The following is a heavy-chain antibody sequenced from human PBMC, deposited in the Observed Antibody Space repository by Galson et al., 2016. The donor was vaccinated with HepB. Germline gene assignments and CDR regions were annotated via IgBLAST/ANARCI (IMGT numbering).Heavy chain of an antibody. CDR2: INDSGST. D-gene: IGHD5-18*01. Sequence: SETLSLTCEVYGGSFSDYFWSWIRQPPGKGLEWIGEINDSGSTSYHPSLKSRLTISVDTSKNQFSLKLNSVTAADTAVYYCARGPPNLNGYGYYYSYGMDVWGKGTTVTVSS. V-gene: IGHV4-34*01. CDR1: GGSFSDYF. CDR3: ARGPPNLNGYGYYYSYGMDV. J-gene: IGHJ6*04.